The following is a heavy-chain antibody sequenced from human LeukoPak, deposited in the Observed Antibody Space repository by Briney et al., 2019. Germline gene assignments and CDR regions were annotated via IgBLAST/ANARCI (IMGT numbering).Heavy chain of an antibody. V-gene: IGHV3-53*01. CDR3: ARRAGEYSHPYDY. CDR2: IYSGGNT. D-gene: IGHD2-15*01. Sequence: GGSLRLSCTVSGFTVSSNSWSWVRQAPGKGLEWVSFIYSGGNTHYSDSVKGRFTISRDNSKNTLYLQMNSLRAEDTAIYDCARRAGEYSHPYDYWGQGTLVTVSS. J-gene: IGHJ4*02. CDR1: GFTVSSNS.